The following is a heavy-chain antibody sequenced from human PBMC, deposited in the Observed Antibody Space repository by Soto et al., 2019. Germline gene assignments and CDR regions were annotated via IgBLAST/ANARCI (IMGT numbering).Heavy chain of an antibody. V-gene: IGHV1-18*01. D-gene: IGHD4-17*01. J-gene: IGHJ5*02. CDR3: ARGTTVTRNWFDP. CDR1: GYMFTSYS. CDR2: ISAYNGNT. Sequence: ASVKVSCKASGYMFTSYSISWVRQAPGQGLEWMGWISAYNGNTNYAQKFQGRVTMTTDTSTSTAYMELRSLRSDDRAVYYCARGTTVTRNWFDPWGQGTLVTVSS.